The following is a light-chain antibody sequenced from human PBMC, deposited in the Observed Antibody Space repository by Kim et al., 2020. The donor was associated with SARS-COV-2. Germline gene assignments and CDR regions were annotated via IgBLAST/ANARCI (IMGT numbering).Light chain of an antibody. J-gene: IGLJ3*02. CDR1: SGHSSYI. V-gene: IGLV4-60*03. Sequence: QPVLTQSSSASASLGSSVKLTCTLSSGHSSYIIAWHQQQPGKAPRYLMKLEGSGSHNKGSGVPDRFSGSSSGADRYLTISNLQSEDEADYYCETWDSNTRVFGGGTQPTVL. CDR2: LEGSGSH. CDR3: ETWDSNTRV.